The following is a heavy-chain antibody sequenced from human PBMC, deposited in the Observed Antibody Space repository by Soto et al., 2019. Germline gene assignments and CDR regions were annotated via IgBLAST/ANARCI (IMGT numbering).Heavy chain of an antibody. J-gene: IGHJ1*01. Sequence: QVQLQESGPGLVKTSETLSLTCTVSGGSISSFHWSWIRQPPGQGLEWMGFISNNGSTNYDPSLKSRVTISLDTSKNQFCLKLSSVSAADTAVYYCARGVVGASPGFQPWGQGTLVTVSS. V-gene: IGHV4-59*01. D-gene: IGHD1-26*01. CDR3: ARGVVGASPGFQP. CDR2: ISNNGST. CDR1: GGSISSFH.